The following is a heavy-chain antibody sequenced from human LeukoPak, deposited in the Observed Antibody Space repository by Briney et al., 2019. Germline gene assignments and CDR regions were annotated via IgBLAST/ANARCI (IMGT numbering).Heavy chain of an antibody. D-gene: IGHD4-17*01. CDR1: GYSISSGYY. J-gene: IGHJ5*02. CDR3: ARDLSVTTAFDNWFDP. Sequence: PSETLSLTCAVSGYSISSGYYWGWIRQPPGKRLEWIGSIYYSGSTHYNPSLKSRVTISVDTSKNQFSLKLSSVTAADTAVYYCARDLSVTTAFDNWFDPWGQGTLVTVSS. V-gene: IGHV4-38-2*02. CDR2: IYYSGST.